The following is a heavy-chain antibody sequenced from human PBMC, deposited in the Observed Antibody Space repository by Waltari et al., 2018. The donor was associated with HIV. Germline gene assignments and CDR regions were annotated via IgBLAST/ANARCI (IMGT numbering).Heavy chain of an antibody. V-gene: IGHV4-59*01. CDR3: ATGGWQQLGGGNYFDP. CDR2: IFYSGTM. CDR1: ARSGNSY. D-gene: IGHD6-13*01. Sequence: QVQLQESGPGLVKPSETLSLASARSGNSYWSWTRQSPGTGLAWFGYIFYSGTMGFNPSLKSRVTMSVDTSKNQFSLRLRSVTAADTAVYYCATGGWQQLGGGNYFDPWGQGTLVTVSS. J-gene: IGHJ5*02.